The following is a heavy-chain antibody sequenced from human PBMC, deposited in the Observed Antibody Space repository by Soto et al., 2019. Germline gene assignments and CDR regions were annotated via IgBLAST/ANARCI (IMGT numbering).Heavy chain of an antibody. V-gene: IGHV3-30-3*01. CDR3: ARDRTKWLGHDAFDI. J-gene: IGHJ3*02. CDR2: ISYDGSNK. Sequence: QVQLVESGGGVVQPGRSLRLSCAASGFTFSSYAMHWVRQAPGKGLEWVAVISYDGSNKYYADSVKGRFTISRDNSKNKLYLQINRLRAEDTAVYYCARDRTKWLGHDAFDIWGQGTMVTVSS. CDR1: GFTFSSYA. D-gene: IGHD3-22*01.